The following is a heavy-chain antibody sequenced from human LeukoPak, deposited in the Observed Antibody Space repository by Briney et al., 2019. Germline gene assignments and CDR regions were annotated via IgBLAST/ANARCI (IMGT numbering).Heavy chain of an antibody. CDR1: GFTFSSYA. CDR3: ALGWGNSGAFDV. V-gene: IGHV3-23*01. D-gene: IGHD4-23*01. J-gene: IGHJ3*01. Sequence: PGGSLRLSCAASGFTFSSYAMSWVRQAPGKGLEWVSTISGSDDTPYYADSVKGRFTISRDNNKNSLYLQMHSLRTEDSALYSCALGWGNSGAFDVWGQGTMVIVSS. CDR2: ISGSDDTP.